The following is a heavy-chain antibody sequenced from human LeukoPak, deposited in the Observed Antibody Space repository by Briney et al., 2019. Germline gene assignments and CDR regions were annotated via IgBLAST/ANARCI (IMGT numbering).Heavy chain of an antibody. D-gene: IGHD3-22*01. CDR3: AKDWDYYDSVDY. CDR1: GFTFSSYG. Sequence: SGRSLRFSCAASGFTFSSYGMHWVRQAPGKGLEWVAVISYDGSNKYYADSVKGRFTISRDNSKNTLYLQMNSLRAEDTAVYYCAKDWDYYDSVDYWGQGTLVTVSS. CDR2: ISYDGSNK. J-gene: IGHJ4*02. V-gene: IGHV3-30*18.